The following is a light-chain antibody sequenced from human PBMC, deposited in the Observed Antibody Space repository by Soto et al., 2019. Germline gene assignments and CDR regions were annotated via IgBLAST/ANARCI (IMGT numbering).Light chain of an antibody. CDR3: QQSYSTLIT. CDR1: QSISSY. Sequence: IQMTQSPSSLSASEGERLNITCRASQSISSYLNWYQQKPGKAPKLLIYAASSLQSGVPSRFSGSGSGTDFTLTISSLQPEDFATYYCQQSYSTLITFGQGTRLEI. V-gene: IGKV1-39*01. J-gene: IGKJ5*01. CDR2: AAS.